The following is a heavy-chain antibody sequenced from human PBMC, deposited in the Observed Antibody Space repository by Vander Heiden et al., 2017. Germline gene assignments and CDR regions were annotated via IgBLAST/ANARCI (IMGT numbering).Heavy chain of an antibody. Sequence: LQLQQWGARQWKLSETLSLTCAVYGGSCGDYSCTWIRQRQGMGMGWIGEISTSGSTNSTTSINNRVTISVDTSKNQFSLKESPVNAADTDTSYCARGFMARRRHLGCCRYYYELDYWGQGTLVTVSS. V-gene: IGHV4-34*02. J-gene: IGHJ4*02. CDR1: GGSCGDYS. CDR3: ARGFMARRRHLGCCRYYYELDY. D-gene: IGHD3-22*01. CDR2: ISTSGST.